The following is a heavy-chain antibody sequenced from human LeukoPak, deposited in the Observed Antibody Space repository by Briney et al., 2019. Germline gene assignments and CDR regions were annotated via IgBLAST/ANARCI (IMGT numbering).Heavy chain of an antibody. CDR2: IYHSGNT. J-gene: IGHJ4*02. V-gene: IGHV4-30-2*01. D-gene: IGHD2-15*01. Sequence: SETLTLTCAVSGGSISSGGYSWSWIRQPPGKGLEWIGYIYHSGNTYYNPALKSRVTISVDRSKIQFSLRMSSVTASDTAVYYCARLSQYCSGGSCYGNYFDYWGQGTLVTVSS. CDR3: ARLSQYCSGGSCYGNYFDY. CDR1: GGSISSGGYS.